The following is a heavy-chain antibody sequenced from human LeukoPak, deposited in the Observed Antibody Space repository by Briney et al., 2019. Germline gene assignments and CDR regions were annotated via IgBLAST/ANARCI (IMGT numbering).Heavy chain of an antibody. CDR2: INPSGGST. J-gene: IGHJ4*02. V-gene: IGHV1-46*01. CDR1: GYTFISYY. Sequence: ASVKVSCKASGYTFISYYIHWVRQAPGQGLEWMGIINPSGGSTTYAQKFQGRVTMTRDTSTSTVYMELSSLRSEDTAVYYCARLDHRQLDYWGQGTLVTVSS. D-gene: IGHD1-1*01. CDR3: ARLDHRQLDY.